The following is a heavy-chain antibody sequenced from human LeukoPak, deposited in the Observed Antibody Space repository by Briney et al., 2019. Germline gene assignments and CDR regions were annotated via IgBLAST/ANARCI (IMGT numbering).Heavy chain of an antibody. CDR2: LIVGNGNQ. J-gene: IGHJ4*02. Sequence: GGSLRLSCAASGFVFSSYSMNWVRQAPGKGLEWVSFLIVGNGNQHYADSVKGRFTISRDDDKNSLYLQMNSLRAEDTAVYYCARDRNGGSFDYWGQGTLVTVSS. CDR1: GFVFSSYS. CDR3: ARDRNGGSFDY. V-gene: IGHV3-48*01. D-gene: IGHD4-23*01.